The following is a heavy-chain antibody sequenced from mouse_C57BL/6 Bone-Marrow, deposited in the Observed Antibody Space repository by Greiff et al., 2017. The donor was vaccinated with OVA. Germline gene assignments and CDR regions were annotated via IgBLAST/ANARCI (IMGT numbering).Heavy chain of an antibody. CDR1: GFTFSDYY. CDR3: ARHGGYYRYFDV. CDR2: ISNGGGST. V-gene: IGHV5-12*01. D-gene: IGHD2-2*01. J-gene: IGHJ1*03. Sequence: DVKLVESGGGLVQPGGSLKLSCAASGFTFSDYYMYWVRQTPEKRLEWVAYISNGGGSTYYPDTVKGRFTISRDNAKNTLYLQMSRLKSEDTAMYYCARHGGYYRYFDVWGTGTTVTVSS.